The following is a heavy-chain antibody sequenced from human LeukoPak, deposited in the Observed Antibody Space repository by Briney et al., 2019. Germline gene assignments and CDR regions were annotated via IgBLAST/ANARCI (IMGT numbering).Heavy chain of an antibody. D-gene: IGHD6-13*01. J-gene: IGHJ6*03. CDR1: GYSFTSYW. CDR2: IYPGDSDT. V-gene: IGHV5-51*07. CDR3: ARMSWQNYYYYMDV. Sequence: GESLKISGKCSGYSFTSYWIGWVHQMPGKGLEWMGIIYPGDSDTRYSPSFQGQVTISADKSISTAYLQWSSLKASDTAMYYCARMSWQNYYYYMDVWGKGTTVTVSS.